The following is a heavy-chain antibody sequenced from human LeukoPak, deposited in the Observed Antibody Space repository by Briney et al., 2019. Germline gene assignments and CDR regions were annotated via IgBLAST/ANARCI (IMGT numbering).Heavy chain of an antibody. V-gene: IGHV1-69*06. CDR3: ARRMYSSGWYSGDY. D-gene: IGHD6-19*01. Sequence: ASVKVSCKASGYTFTSYYVHWVRQAPGEGLEWMGGIIPIFGTANYAQKFQGRVTITADKSTSTAYMELSSLRSEDTAVYYCARRMYSSGWYSGDYWGQGTLVTVSS. CDR2: IIPIFGTA. J-gene: IGHJ4*02. CDR1: GYTFTSYY.